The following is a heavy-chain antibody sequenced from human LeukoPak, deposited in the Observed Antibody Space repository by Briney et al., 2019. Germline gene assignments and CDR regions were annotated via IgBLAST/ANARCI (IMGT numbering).Heavy chain of an antibody. CDR2: ISGSGGST. CDR3: AKGLEGVVVITNFDY. CDR1: GFTFSSYA. Sequence: PGGSLRLSCAASGFTFSSYAMSWFRQATGKGLEWVSAISGSGGSTYYADSVKGRFTISRDNSKNTLYLQMNSLRAEDTAVYYCAKGLEGVVVITNFDYWGQGTLVTVSS. J-gene: IGHJ4*02. D-gene: IGHD3-22*01. V-gene: IGHV3-23*01.